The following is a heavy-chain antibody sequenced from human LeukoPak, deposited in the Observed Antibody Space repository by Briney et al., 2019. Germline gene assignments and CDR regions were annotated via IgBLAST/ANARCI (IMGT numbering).Heavy chain of an antibody. D-gene: IGHD4-23*01. J-gene: IGHJ5*02. V-gene: IGHV4-39*01. CDR1: GGSLSSSSYY. CDR2: IYYSGST. CDR3: ARLPRNYGGKPEVNLFDP. Sequence: PPETLSLTCTVSGGSLSSSSYYWGWIRQPPGTGLEWVGCIYYSGSTNYNPSLKSRVTISVDTSKNQFSLKLSSVTPAHPPVYYCARLPRNYGGKPEVNLFDPWGEG.